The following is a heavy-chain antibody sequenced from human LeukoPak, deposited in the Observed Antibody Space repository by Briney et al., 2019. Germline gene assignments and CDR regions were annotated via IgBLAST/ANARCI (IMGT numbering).Heavy chain of an antibody. CDR1: GYTFTSYY. Sequence: EASVTVSCKASGYTFTSYYMHWVRQAPGQGLEWMGIIYPSGGSTSYAQKFQGRVTMTRDTSTSTVYMELSSLRSEDTAVYYCARDLSTAMAENYFDYWGQGTLVTVSS. J-gene: IGHJ4*02. CDR3: ARDLSTAMAENYFDY. D-gene: IGHD5-18*01. V-gene: IGHV1-46*01. CDR2: IYPSGGST.